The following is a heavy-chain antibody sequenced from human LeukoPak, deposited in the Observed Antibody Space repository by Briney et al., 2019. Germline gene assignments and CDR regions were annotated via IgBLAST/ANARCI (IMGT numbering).Heavy chain of an antibody. CDR1: GGSFSGYY. CDR2: INHSGST. V-gene: IGHV4-34*01. CDR3: ARGEYYYDSNAFDI. D-gene: IGHD3-22*01. J-gene: IGHJ3*02. Sequence: SETLSLTCAVYGGSFSGYYWSWIRQPPGKGLEWIGEINHSGSTNYNPSLKSRVTISVDTSKNQFSLKLSSVTAADTAVYYCARGEYYYDSNAFDIWGQGTMVTVSS.